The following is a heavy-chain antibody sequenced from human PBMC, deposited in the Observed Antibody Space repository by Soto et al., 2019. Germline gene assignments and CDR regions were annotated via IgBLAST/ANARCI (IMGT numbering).Heavy chain of an antibody. J-gene: IGHJ4*02. V-gene: IGHV5-51*01. CDR1: GYTFTSYW. CDR3: ARGYNSGLSIPPYYSDL. Sequence: PEESLKISCKVSGYTFTSYWIGWVRQMPGKGLEYMGIIYPGNFAARYSPSFHGQVTFSVDRSISTAYLQWNSLKSSDTAIYYCARGYNSGLSIPPYYSDLWGQGTLVTVSS. CDR2: IYPGNFAA. D-gene: IGHD6-19*01.